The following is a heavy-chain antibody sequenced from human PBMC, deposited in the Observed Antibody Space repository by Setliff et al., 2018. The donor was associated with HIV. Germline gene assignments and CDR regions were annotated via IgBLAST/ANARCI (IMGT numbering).Heavy chain of an antibody. CDR2: VYYSGST. J-gene: IGHJ1*01. V-gene: IGHV4-59*11. D-gene: IGHD3-3*01. CDR3: ARDISEGFFLERASEH. Sequence: SETLSLTCTVSGGSMTTHFWSWIRQPPGKGLEWIGSVYYSGSTNYNPFLKSRVTISLDTSENQFSLNLNSVTAADTAVYYCARDISEGFFLERASEHWSQGTLVTVSS. CDR1: GGSMTTHF.